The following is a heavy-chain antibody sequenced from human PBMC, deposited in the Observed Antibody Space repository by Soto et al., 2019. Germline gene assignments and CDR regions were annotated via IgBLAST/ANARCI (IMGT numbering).Heavy chain of an antibody. V-gene: IGHV3-30*18. CDR1: GFTFSSYG. CDR2: ISYDGSNK. CDR3: AKDLYYDFWSGYPPYYYYGMDV. J-gene: IGHJ6*02. Sequence: PGGSLRLSCAASGFTFSSYGMHWVRQAPGKGLEWVAVISYDGSNKYYADSVKGRFTISRDNSKNTLYLQMNSLRAEDTAVYYCAKDLYYDFWSGYPPYYYYGMDVWGQGTTVTVSS. D-gene: IGHD3-3*01.